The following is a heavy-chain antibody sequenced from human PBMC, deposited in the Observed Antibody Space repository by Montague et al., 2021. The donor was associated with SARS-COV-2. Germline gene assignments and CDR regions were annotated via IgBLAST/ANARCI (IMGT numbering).Heavy chain of an antibody. CDR3: ARHGGNDAFDI. CDR1: GGSIGAYY. CDR2: IDNSGST. Sequence: SETLSLTCTASGGSIGAYYWSWIRQPPGKGLEWIGNIDNSGSTNHNPSLESRVTMSVDTSKNQFSLKLNSVTAADTAVYYCARHGGNDAFDIWGRGTMVTVSS. J-gene: IGHJ3*02. V-gene: IGHV4-59*01. D-gene: IGHD4-23*01.